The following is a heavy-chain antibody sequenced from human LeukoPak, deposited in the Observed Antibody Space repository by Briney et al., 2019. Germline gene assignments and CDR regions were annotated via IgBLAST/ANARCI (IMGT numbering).Heavy chain of an antibody. CDR2: IYYNGNT. D-gene: IGHD3-10*01. V-gene: IGHV4-59*01. CDR1: GGSISSYY. CDR3: ARGSPVGDY. Sequence: PSETLSLTCTVSGGSISSYYWSWIRQPPGKGLEWIGYIYYNGNTNYNPSLKSRVTISVHTSKNQFSLKLSSVTAADTAVYYCARGSPVGDYWGQGTLVTVSS. J-gene: IGHJ4*02.